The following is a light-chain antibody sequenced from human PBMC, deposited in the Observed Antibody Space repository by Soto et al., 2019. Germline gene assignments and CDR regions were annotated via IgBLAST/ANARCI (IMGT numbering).Light chain of an antibody. V-gene: IGKV1-39*01. J-gene: IGKJ5*01. Sequence: DIQMTQSPSSLSASVGDRVIITCRASQNVSSDLNWYQQKAGKPPKLLIFAASSLQSGVPSRFSGSGSGTHFTLTISNLQPEDFATYYCQHIYSIPITFGQGTRLEIK. CDR3: QHIYSIPIT. CDR1: QNVSSD. CDR2: AAS.